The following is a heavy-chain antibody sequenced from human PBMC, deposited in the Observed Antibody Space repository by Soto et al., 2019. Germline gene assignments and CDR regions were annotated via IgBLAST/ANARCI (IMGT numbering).Heavy chain of an antibody. CDR1: GGSFRGYY. Sequence: QVHLQEWGVGLLKPSETLSLTCAVYGGSFRGYYWTWIRQSPGKGLEWLGEINHSGSTNSNPSLEGRVTMAVDTSKKQFALNLTSMTVADTAVYYCARGRAFMSRNAFDMGGQGTRVIVSS. CDR2: INHSGST. CDR3: ARGRAFMSRNAFDM. D-gene: IGHD1-26*01. J-gene: IGHJ3*02. V-gene: IGHV4-34*01.